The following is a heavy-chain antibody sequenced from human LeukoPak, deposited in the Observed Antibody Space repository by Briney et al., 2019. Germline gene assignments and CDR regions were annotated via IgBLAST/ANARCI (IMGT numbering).Heavy chain of an antibody. CDR1: GYTFTSYD. J-gene: IGHJ5*02. V-gene: IGHV1-8*03. D-gene: IGHD3-3*01. CDR2: MNPNSGNT. Sequence: ASVKVSCKASGYTFTSYDINWVRQATGQGLEWMGWMNPNSGNTGYAQKFQGRVTITRNTSISTAYMELSSLRSEDTAVYYCARARLYYDFWSGYYTGDWFDPWGQGTLVTVSS. CDR3: ARARLYYDFWSGYYTGDWFDP.